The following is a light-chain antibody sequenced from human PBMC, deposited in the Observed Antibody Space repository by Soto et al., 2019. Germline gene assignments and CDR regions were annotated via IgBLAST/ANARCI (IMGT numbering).Light chain of an antibody. CDR1: QDISNF. CDR3: QQYDSLPFT. CDR2: DAS. J-gene: IGKJ3*01. V-gene: IGKV1-33*01. Sequence: DIQMTQSPSSLSASVGDRVDITCQASQDISNFLNWYQQKPGKAPKLLTYDASDLETGVPSRFSGSGSGTDFTFTISNLQPEDFATYYCQQYDSLPFTFGPGTKVDFK.